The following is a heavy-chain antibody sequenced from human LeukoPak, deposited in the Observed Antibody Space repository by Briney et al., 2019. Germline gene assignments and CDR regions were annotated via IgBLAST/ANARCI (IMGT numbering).Heavy chain of an antibody. Sequence: ASVKVSCKASGYTFTGYYMHWVRQAPGQGLEWMGRINPNSGGTNYAQKFQGRVTMTRDTSISTAYMELSRLRSDDTAVYYCARDRGGITMVRGVPTNWFDPWGQGTLVTVSS. D-gene: IGHD3-10*01. CDR3: ARDRGGITMVRGVPTNWFDP. CDR1: GYTFTGYY. CDR2: INPNSGGT. J-gene: IGHJ5*02. V-gene: IGHV1-2*06.